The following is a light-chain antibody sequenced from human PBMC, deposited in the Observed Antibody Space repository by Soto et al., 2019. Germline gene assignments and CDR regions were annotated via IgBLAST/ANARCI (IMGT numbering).Light chain of an antibody. Sequence: EIVLTQSPVTLSLSPGERATLSCRASQSVRTYLAWYQVKPGQAPSLIXYDASSRASGVPARFSGSGSGTDFTLTISSLEPEDFALYYCQQRNSWPTITFGQGTKVDIK. CDR2: DAS. J-gene: IGKJ1*01. V-gene: IGKV3-11*01. CDR3: QQRNSWPTIT. CDR1: QSVRTY.